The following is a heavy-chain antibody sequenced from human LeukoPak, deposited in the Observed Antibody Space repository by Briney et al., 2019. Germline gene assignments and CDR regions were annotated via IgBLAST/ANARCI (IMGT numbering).Heavy chain of an antibody. D-gene: IGHD1-1*01. CDR3: ARDLREDVETYYMDV. CDR1: GYTFTSYY. J-gene: IGHJ6*03. V-gene: IGHV1-46*01. Sequence: ASVKVSCKASGYTFTSYYMHWVRQAPGQGLEWMGIINPSGGSTSYAQKFQGRVTMTRDMSTSTVYMELSSLRSEDTAVYYCARDLREDVETYYMDVWGKGTTVTVSS. CDR2: INPSGGST.